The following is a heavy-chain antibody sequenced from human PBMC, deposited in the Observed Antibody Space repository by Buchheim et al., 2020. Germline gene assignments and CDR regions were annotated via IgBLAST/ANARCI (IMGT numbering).Heavy chain of an antibody. CDR2: ISGSDFTT. CDR1: GFTFGTYA. V-gene: IGHV3-23*01. CDR3: AKDLGIFLATSPSFFDY. Sequence: EVQLLESGGGLVQPGGSLRLSCAASGFTFGTYAMSWVRQAPGKGLEWVSTISGSDFTTYYADSVKGRFIVSRDNSRSTMYLQMNSLRAEDTAVYYCAKDLGIFLATSPSFFDYWGQGTL. D-gene: IGHD3-3*01. J-gene: IGHJ4*02.